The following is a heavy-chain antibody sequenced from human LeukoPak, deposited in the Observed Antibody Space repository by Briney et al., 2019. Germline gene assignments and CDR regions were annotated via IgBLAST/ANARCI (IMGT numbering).Heavy chain of an antibody. Sequence: SETLSLTCTVSGGSISGYYWSWIRQPPGRGLEWIAYISDIGSINYNPSLKSRVTISLDTSKNQFSLKLSSVTAADTAVYYCAGHHPRNTVDFWGQGTLVTVSS. CDR2: ISDIGSI. CDR3: AGHHPRNTVDF. CDR1: GGSISGYY. D-gene: IGHD2/OR15-2a*01. V-gene: IGHV4-59*08. J-gene: IGHJ4*02.